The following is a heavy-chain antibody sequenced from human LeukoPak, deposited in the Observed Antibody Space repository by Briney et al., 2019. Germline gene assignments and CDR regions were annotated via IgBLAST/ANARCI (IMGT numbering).Heavy chain of an antibody. CDR1: GGSISSYY. CDR2: ISYSGST. J-gene: IGHJ6*02. Sequence: SETLSLTCTVSGGSISSYYWSWIRQPPGKGLEWIGYISYSGSTNYNPSLKSRVTISVDTSKNQFSLKLSSVTAADTAVYYCARSIQPRNYYYYGMDVWGQGTTVTVSS. CDR3: ARSIQPRNYYYYGMDV. V-gene: IGHV4-59*08. D-gene: IGHD5-18*01.